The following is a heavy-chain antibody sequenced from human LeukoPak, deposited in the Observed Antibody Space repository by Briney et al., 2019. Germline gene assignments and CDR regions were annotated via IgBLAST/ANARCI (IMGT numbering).Heavy chain of an antibody. V-gene: IGHV1-8*03. Sequence: GESLKISCKASGYTFTSYDINWVRQATGQGLEWMGWMNPNSGNTGYAQKFQGRVTITRNTSISTAYMELSSLRSEDTAVYYCARGVAVAGRYGVYYYYYMDVWGKGTTVTVSS. D-gene: IGHD6-19*01. CDR2: MNPNSGNT. J-gene: IGHJ6*03. CDR1: GYTFTSYD. CDR3: ARGVAVAGRYGVYYYYYMDV.